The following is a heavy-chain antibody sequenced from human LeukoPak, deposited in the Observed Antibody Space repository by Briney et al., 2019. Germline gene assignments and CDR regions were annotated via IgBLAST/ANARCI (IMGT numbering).Heavy chain of an antibody. Sequence: ASVKVSCKASGYTFTGYYMHWVRQAPGQGLEWMGWINPNSGGTNYAQKFQGRVTMTRDTSISTAYMELSRLRSDDTAVYYCARDSCSGGSCYSRNWFDPWGQGTLVTVSS. CDR3: ARDSCSGGSCYSRNWFDP. V-gene: IGHV1-2*02. CDR1: GYTFTGYY. J-gene: IGHJ5*02. CDR2: INPNSGGT. D-gene: IGHD2-15*01.